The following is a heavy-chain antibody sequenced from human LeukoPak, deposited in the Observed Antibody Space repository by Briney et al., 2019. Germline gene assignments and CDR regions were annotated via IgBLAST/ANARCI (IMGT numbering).Heavy chain of an antibody. Sequence: GASVKVSCKVSGYTLTELSMHWVRQAPGKGLEWMGGFDPEDGETIYAQKFQGRVTMTEDTSTDTAYMELSSLRSEDTAVYYCATVGRWLQLGNWFDPWGQGTLVTVSS. J-gene: IGHJ5*02. V-gene: IGHV1-24*01. CDR3: ATVGRWLQLGNWFDP. CDR2: FDPEDGET. CDR1: GYTLTELS. D-gene: IGHD5-24*01.